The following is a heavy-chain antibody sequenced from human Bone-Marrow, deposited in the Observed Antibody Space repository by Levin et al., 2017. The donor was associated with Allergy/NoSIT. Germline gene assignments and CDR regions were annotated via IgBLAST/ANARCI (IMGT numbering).Heavy chain of an antibody. CDR3: ARGLYGDYGVYFDY. Sequence: GGSLRLSCAASGFTFSSYAMHWVRQAPGKGLEWVAVISYDGSNKYYADSVKGRFTISRDNSKNTLYLQMNSLRAEDTAVYYCARGLYGDYGVYFDYWGQGTLVTVSS. CDR1: GFTFSSYA. V-gene: IGHV3-30-3*01. J-gene: IGHJ4*02. D-gene: IGHD4-17*01. CDR2: ISYDGSNK.